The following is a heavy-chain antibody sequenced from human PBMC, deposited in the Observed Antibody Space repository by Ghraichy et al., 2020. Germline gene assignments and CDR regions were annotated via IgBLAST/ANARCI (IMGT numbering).Heavy chain of an antibody. Sequence: GESLNISCVASGFTFSSYNMHWVRQAPGKGLECVSYITTRSTTIFHADSVKGRFTISRDDAKNSLYLQMNSLSDEDTAVYFCARERGVTYYYDSSGYPYAFDIWGQGTMVTVS. V-gene: IGHV3-48*02. CDR3: ARERGVTYYYDSSGYPYAFDI. CDR1: GFTFSSYN. D-gene: IGHD3-22*01. CDR2: ITTRSTTI. J-gene: IGHJ3*02.